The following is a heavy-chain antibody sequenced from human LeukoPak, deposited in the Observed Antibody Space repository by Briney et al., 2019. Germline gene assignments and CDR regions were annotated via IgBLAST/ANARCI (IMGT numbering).Heavy chain of an antibody. CDR3: AGERGEEYSSGWYKRNYFDN. D-gene: IGHD6-19*01. Sequence: SETLSLTCTVSGDSFSSVTDYWAWIRQPPGKGLEWIASGDYSGGTYYNPSLESRVAISADMSKNQFSLRLTSVTGADTAVYYCAGERGEEYSSGWYKRNYFDNWGQGIRVTVSS. CDR2: GDYSGGT. CDR1: GDSFSSVTDY. V-gene: IGHV4-39*07. J-gene: IGHJ4*02.